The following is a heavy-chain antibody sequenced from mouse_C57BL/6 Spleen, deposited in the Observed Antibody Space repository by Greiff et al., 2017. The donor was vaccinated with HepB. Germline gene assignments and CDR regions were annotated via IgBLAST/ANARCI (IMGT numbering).Heavy chain of an antibody. CDR1: GYTFTSYW. V-gene: IGHV1-7*01. J-gene: IGHJ2*01. CDR3: ARSPSDDGYYYFDY. Sequence: QVHLKQSGAELAKPGASVKLSCKASGYTFTSYWMHWVKQRPGQGLEWIGYINPSSGYTKYNQKFKDKATLTADKSSNTAYMQLSSLTSEDSAVYYWARSPSDDGYYYFDYWGQGTTLTVSS. CDR2: INPSSGYT. D-gene: IGHD2-3*01.